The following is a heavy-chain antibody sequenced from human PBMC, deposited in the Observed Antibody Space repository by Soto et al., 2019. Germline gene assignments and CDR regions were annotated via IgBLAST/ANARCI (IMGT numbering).Heavy chain of an antibody. D-gene: IGHD1-26*01. J-gene: IGHJ3*02. CDR2: ISGSGGST. CDR3: AKDTAGSYYRVYAFDI. Sequence: GGSLRLSCAASGFTFSSYAMSWVHQAPGRGLEWVSAISGSGGSTYYADSVKGRFTISRDNSKNTLYLQMNSLRAEDTAVYYCAKDTAGSYYRVYAFDIWGQGTMVTVSS. V-gene: IGHV3-23*01. CDR1: GFTFSSYA.